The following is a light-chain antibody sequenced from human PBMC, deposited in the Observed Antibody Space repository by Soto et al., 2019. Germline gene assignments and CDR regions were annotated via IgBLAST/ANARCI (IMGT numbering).Light chain of an antibody. J-gene: IGLJ3*02. CDR2: EVT. CDR1: SSDVGGYHF. CDR3: TSYAGSNIPVL. Sequence: QSALTQPPSASGSPGQSVTISCTGASSDVGGYHFVSWYQQYPGKAPKLLIYEVTMRPSGVPDRFSGSKSGNTASLTVSGLQAEDEADYYCTSYAGSNIPVLFGGGTKVTVL. V-gene: IGLV2-8*01.